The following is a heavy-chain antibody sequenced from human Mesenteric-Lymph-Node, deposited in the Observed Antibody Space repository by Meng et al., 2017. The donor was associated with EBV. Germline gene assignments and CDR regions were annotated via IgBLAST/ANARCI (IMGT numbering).Heavy chain of an antibody. V-gene: IGHV4-4*02. Sequence: VQRLGAGPELGKPSGTLPLTCAVSSGSISSSHWWSWVRQPPGKGLEWIGDIYHSGSTNYSPSLKSRVTMSVDTSKNQFSLTLSSVTAADAAVYFCARLGSLGGIDYWGQGTLVTVSS. CDR3: ARLGSLGGIDY. CDR2: IYHSGST. D-gene: IGHD1-26*01. J-gene: IGHJ4*02. CDR1: SGSISSSHW.